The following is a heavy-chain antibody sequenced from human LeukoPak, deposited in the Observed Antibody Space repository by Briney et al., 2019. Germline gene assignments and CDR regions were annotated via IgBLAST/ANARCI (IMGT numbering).Heavy chain of an antibody. CDR3: ARAQRLNKTSRGWNEGIGY. D-gene: IGHD6-19*01. Sequence: ASVKVSCKASGYTFTGYYMHWVRQAPGQGLEWMGWINSNSGGTNYAQKFQGRVTMTRDTSISTAYMDMSTLRSDDTAVYYCARAQRLNKTSRGWNEGIGYWGQGTLVTVSS. V-gene: IGHV1-2*02. J-gene: IGHJ4*02. CDR1: GYTFTGYY. CDR2: INSNSGGT.